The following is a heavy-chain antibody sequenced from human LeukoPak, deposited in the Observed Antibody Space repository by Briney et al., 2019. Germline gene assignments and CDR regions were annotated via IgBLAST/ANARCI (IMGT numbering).Heavy chain of an antibody. V-gene: IGHV3-66*01. J-gene: IGHJ3*02. CDR1: GFTFSSYA. CDR2: IYISGSA. CDR3: ARVQGGREYDAFDI. D-gene: IGHD1-26*01. Sequence: GGSLRLSCAASGFTFSSYAMSWVRQAPGKGLEWVSVIYISGSAYYADSVKGRFTISRDNSKSTLYLQMNSPRAEDTAVYYCARVQGGREYDAFDIWGQGTMVTVSS.